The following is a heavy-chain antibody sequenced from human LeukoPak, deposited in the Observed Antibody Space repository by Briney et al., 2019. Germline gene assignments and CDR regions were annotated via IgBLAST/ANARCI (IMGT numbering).Heavy chain of an antibody. J-gene: IGHJ5*02. V-gene: IGHV4-39*01. CDR1: GGSISSSSYY. Sequence: PSETLSLTCTVSGGSISSSSYYWGWIRQPPRKGLEWIGTIYYSGSTYYNPSLKSRVTISADTSKNQFSLKLSSVTAADTAVYYCARLGRFGDYESWFDPWGQGTLVTVSS. D-gene: IGHD4-17*01. CDR2: IYYSGST. CDR3: ARLGRFGDYESWFDP.